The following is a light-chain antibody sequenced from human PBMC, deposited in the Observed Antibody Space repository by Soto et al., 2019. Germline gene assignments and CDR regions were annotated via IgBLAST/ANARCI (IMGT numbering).Light chain of an antibody. CDR3: CSYAGSNWV. J-gene: IGLJ3*02. CDR2: EVS. V-gene: IGLV2-23*02. CDR1: SSDGGSYNL. Sequence: QSALTQPASVSGSPGQSITISCTGTSSDGGSYNLVSWYQPHPGKAPNLMIYEVSKRPSGVSNRFSGSKSGNTAPLTISGLQAEDEADYYCCSYAGSNWVFGGGTMVTVL.